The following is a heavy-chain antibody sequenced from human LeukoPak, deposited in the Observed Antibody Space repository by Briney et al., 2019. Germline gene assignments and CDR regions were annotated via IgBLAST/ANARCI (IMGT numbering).Heavy chain of an antibody. J-gene: IGHJ1*01. CDR2: MYYSGST. Sequence: SETLSLTCTVSGGSISSSSYYWGWIRQPPGKGLEWIGSMYYSGSTYYNPSLKSRVTISVDTSKNQFSLKLISVTAADTAVYYCVETPNYYYDSSGYLRWGQGTLVTVSS. CDR3: VETPNYYYDSSGYLR. CDR1: GGSISSSSYY. V-gene: IGHV4-39*07. D-gene: IGHD3-22*01.